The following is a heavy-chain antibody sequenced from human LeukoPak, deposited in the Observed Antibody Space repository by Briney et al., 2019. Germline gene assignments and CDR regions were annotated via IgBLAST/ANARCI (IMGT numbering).Heavy chain of an antibody. Sequence: GGSLRLSCAASGFTFSYYGMHWVRQAPGKGLEWVAFKQTDGSTTFYADSVKGRFTISRDNSKNTLFLQMNSLRAEDTAVYYCARGYSGYDYFDYWGQGTLVTVSS. CDR1: GFTFSYYG. J-gene: IGHJ4*02. D-gene: IGHD5-12*01. CDR3: ARGYSGYDYFDY. V-gene: IGHV3-30*02. CDR2: KQTDGSTT.